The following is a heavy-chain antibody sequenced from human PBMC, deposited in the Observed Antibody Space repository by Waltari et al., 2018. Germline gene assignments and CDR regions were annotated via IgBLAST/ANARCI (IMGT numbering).Heavy chain of an antibody. D-gene: IGHD6-13*01. Sequence: QLQLQESGPGLVKPSETLSLTCTVSDGSISSGNYYSGWIRQSPGKGLEWIGSIYYSGSTSYNPSLKSRVTISVDTPKHQFSLKLSSVTAADTAVYYCARSLHIFRAAAGMFDYWGQGSLVIVSS. CDR2: IYYSGST. CDR1: DGSISSGNYY. J-gene: IGHJ4*02. V-gene: IGHV4-39*01. CDR3: ARSLHIFRAAAGMFDY.